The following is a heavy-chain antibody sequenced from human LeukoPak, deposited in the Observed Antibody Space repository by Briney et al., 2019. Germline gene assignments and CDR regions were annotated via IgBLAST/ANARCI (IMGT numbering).Heavy chain of an antibody. CDR2: IIPIFGTA. CDR1: GGTFSSYA. Sequence: ASVKVSCKASGGTFSSYATSWVRQAPGQGLELMGGIIPIFGTANYAQKFQGRVTITTDESTSTAYMELSSLRSEDTAVYYCARPQGWSSGYFNWFDPWGQGTLVTVSS. D-gene: IGHD3-22*01. J-gene: IGHJ5*02. CDR3: ARPQGWSSGYFNWFDP. V-gene: IGHV1-69*05.